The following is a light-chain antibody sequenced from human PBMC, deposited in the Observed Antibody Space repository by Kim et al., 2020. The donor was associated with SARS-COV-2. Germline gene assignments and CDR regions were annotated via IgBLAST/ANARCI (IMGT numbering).Light chain of an antibody. CDR3: QQYGSSPRT. CDR1: QSVSSSY. J-gene: IGKJ1*01. Sequence: PGERATLSCRASQSVSSSYLAWYQQKPGQAPRLLIYGASSRATGIPGRFSGSGSGTDFTLTISRLEPEDFAVYYCQQYGSSPRTFGQGTKVDIK. V-gene: IGKV3-20*01. CDR2: GAS.